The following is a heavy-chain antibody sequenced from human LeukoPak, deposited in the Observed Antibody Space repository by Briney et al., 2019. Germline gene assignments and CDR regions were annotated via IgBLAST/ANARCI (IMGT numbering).Heavy chain of an antibody. CDR3: AKDLVRRLLWFGESEYFDY. V-gene: IGHV3-30*18. CDR2: ISFDGSNK. Sequence: PGGSLRLSCAASGFTFSSYGMHWVSQAPGKGLEWVAVISFDGSNKYYADSVKGRFTISRDNTKNTLYLQMNSLRAEDTAVYYCAKDLVRRLLWFGESEYFDYWGQGTLVTVSS. J-gene: IGHJ4*02. D-gene: IGHD3-10*01. CDR1: GFTFSSYG.